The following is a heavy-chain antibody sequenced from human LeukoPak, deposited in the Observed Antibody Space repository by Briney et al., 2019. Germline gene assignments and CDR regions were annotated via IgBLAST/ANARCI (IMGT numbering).Heavy chain of an antibody. CDR1: GFAFSSYT. J-gene: IGHJ4*02. V-gene: IGHV3-64*01. D-gene: IGHD2-21*02. CDR2: ITTNGVRK. CDR3: ARGRLVVTALDY. Sequence: GGSLRLSSAASGFAFSSYTMHWVRPAPGKGLEYGSAITTNGVRKYYANYFKGRFTNSRETSRNTPYLQMGSLRTEDMAVYYCARGRLVVTALDYWGQGTLVTVSS.